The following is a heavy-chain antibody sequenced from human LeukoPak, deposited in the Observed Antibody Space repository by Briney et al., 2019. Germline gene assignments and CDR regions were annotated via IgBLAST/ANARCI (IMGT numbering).Heavy chain of an antibody. Sequence: GASVKVSCKASGYTFTGYYMHWVRQAPGQGLEWMGWINPNSGGTNYAQKFQGRVTTTRDTSISTAYMELSRLRSDDTAVYYCARDPIAVAGIDYWGQGTLVTVSS. V-gene: IGHV1-2*02. CDR2: INPNSGGT. CDR3: ARDPIAVAGIDY. J-gene: IGHJ4*02. CDR1: GYTFTGYY. D-gene: IGHD6-19*01.